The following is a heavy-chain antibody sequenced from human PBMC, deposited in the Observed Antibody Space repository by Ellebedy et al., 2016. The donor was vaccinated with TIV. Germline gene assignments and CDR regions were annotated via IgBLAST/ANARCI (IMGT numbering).Heavy chain of an antibody. D-gene: IGHD2-15*01. CDR1: GYTFTSYG. V-gene: IGHV1-69*05. Sequence: SVKVSXXASGYTFTSYGISWVRQAPGQGLEWMGGIIPIFGTASYAQKFQGRVTMTRDTSTSTVYMELSSLRSEDTAVYYCARDDVGYCSGGSCAFDYWGQGTLVTVSS. CDR2: IIPIFGTA. J-gene: IGHJ4*02. CDR3: ARDDVGYCSGGSCAFDY.